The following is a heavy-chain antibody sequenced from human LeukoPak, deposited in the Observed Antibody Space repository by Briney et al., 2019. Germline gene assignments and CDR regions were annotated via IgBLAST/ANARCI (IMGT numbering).Heavy chain of an antibody. Sequence: ASVKVSCKASGYTFNNFDIDWIRQAPGQGLEWMGSMTPKSGDTDLAQKFQGRVTMTRDTSLNTAYLAVSSLTSDDTAVYYCARGGSVGYHHTDHWGQGTLVTVSS. CDR1: GYTFNNFD. V-gene: IGHV1-8*02. D-gene: IGHD5-12*01. CDR3: ARGGSVGYHHTDH. CDR2: MTPKSGDT. J-gene: IGHJ4*02.